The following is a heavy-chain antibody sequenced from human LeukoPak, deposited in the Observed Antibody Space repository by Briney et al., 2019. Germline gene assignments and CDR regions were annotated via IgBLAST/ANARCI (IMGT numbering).Heavy chain of an antibody. D-gene: IGHD3-10*01. Sequence: ASVKVSCKASGYTFTGYYMHWVRQAPGQGLEWMGWINPNSGGTNYAQKFQGWVTITRDTSISTAYMELSRLRSDDTAVYYCARDSPLPHYYGSGSYPDYYYYGMDVWGQGTTVTVSS. CDR3: ARDSPLPHYYGSGSYPDYYYYGMDV. CDR2: INPNSGGT. CDR1: GYTFTGYY. V-gene: IGHV1-2*04. J-gene: IGHJ6*02.